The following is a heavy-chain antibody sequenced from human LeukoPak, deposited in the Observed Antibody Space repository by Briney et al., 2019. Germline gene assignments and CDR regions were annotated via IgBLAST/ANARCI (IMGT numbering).Heavy chain of an antibody. D-gene: IGHD3-10*01. CDR1: GGPISSYY. J-gene: IGHJ6*04. CDR2: IYYSGST. V-gene: IGHV4-59*01. Sequence: SETLSLTCTVAGGPISSYYWSWIRQPPGKGLEWIGYIYYSGSTNYYPSLKSRVTISVDASKNQFYLKLSSVTAADTVLYYCARGNYYYGSGSYWNYYYGMDVWGKGTTVTVSS. CDR3: ARGNYYYGSGSYWNYYYGMDV.